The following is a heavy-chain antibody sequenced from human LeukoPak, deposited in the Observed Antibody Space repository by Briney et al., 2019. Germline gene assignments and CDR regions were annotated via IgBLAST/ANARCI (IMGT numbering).Heavy chain of an antibody. Sequence: ASVKVSCKASGYTFTTYDINWVRQAAGQGLEWMGWMNPNSGNTAYAQKFQGRVTFTRDTSIYTVYMELSSLRSEDTAVYYCAAGEGRAWGQGTLVTVSS. CDR2: MNPNSGNT. J-gene: IGHJ4*02. CDR1: GYTFTTYD. CDR3: AAGEGRA. V-gene: IGHV1-8*03.